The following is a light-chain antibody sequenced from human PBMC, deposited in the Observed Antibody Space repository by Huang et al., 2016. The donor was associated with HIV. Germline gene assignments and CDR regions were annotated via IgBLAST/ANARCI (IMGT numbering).Light chain of an antibody. CDR1: QGITDD. CDR3: LQDHNYPRT. V-gene: IGKV1-6*01. Sequence: AIQMTQSPSSLSASVGARVTIPCRASQGITDDLAWYQQKPGKAPKLLISGASTLRSGVPARFSGSGSGTDFTLTISSLQPEDYATYYCLQDHNYPRTFGQGTKVEI. J-gene: IGKJ1*01. CDR2: GAS.